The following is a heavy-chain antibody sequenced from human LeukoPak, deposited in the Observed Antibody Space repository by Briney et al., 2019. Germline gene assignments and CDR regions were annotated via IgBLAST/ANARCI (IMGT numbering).Heavy chain of an antibody. J-gene: IGHJ6*02. CDR1: GFTFSNYE. CDR2: ITNNGTTI. Sequence: PEGSLRLSCAASGFTFSNYEMNWVRQAPGKGLEWVSYITNNGTTIYYADSVKGRFTIFRDNAENSLYLQMNSLRAEDTAIYYCARDQWLAYYYHGMDVWGQGTTVTVSS. CDR3: ARDQWLAYYYHGMDV. D-gene: IGHD6-19*01. V-gene: IGHV3-48*03.